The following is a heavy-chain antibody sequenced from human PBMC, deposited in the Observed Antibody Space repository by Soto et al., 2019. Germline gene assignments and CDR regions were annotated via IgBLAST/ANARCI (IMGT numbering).Heavy chain of an antibody. Sequence: GGALRLSFAASGFTFSSYALSWVRQAPGKGLEWVSAISGSGGSTYYADSVKGRFTISRDNSKNTLYLQMNSLRAEDTAVYYCAKDLSRWALPDYWGQGTLVTVSS. D-gene: IGHD1-26*01. CDR1: GFTFSSYA. J-gene: IGHJ4*02. CDR3: AKDLSRWALPDY. V-gene: IGHV3-23*01. CDR2: ISGSGGST.